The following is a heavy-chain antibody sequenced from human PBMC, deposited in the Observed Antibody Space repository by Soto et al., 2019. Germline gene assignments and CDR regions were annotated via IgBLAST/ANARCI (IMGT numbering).Heavy chain of an antibody. CDR2: ISGSGGST. D-gene: IGHD1-7*01. V-gene: IGHV3-23*01. CDR3: AKPLSNWNYLEDFDI. Sequence: PGGSLRLSCAASGFTFSSYAMSWVRQAPGKGLEWASAISGSGGSTYYADSVKGRFTISRDNSKNTLYLQMNSLRAEDTAVYYCAKPLSNWNYLEDFDIWGQGTMVTVSS. J-gene: IGHJ3*02. CDR1: GFTFSSYA.